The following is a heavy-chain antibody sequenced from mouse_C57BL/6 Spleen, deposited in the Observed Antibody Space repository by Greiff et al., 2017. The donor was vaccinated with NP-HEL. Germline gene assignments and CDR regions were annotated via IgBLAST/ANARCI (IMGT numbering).Heavy chain of an antibody. CDR2: ISSGSSTI. CDR1: GFTFSDYG. J-gene: IGHJ1*03. V-gene: IGHV5-17*01. D-gene: IGHD2-4*01. CDR3: ARGDYGVWYFDV. Sequence: DVKLVESGGGLVKPGGSLKLSCAASGFTFSDYGMHWVRQAPEKGLEWVAYISSGSSTIYYADTVKGRFTISRDNAKNTLFLQMTSLRSEDTAMYYCARGDYGVWYFDVWGTGTTVTVSS.